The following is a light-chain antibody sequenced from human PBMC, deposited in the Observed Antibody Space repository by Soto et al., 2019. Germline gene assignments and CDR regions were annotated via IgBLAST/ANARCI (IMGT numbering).Light chain of an antibody. J-gene: IGLJ3*02. Sequence: QSVLTQPPSVSGAPGQRVTISCTGSSSNIGAGYDVHWYQQLPGTAPKLLIYGNSNRPSGVPDRFSGSKSGTSASLAITGLRAEDEADYYCVLYMGRGIWVFGGGTKLTAL. CDR3: VLYMGRGIWV. CDR2: GNS. CDR1: SSNIGAGYD. V-gene: IGLV1-40*01.